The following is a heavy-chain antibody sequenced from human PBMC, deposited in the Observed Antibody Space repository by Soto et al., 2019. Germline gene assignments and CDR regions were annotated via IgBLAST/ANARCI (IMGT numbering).Heavy chain of an antibody. CDR2: IYYSGST. D-gene: IGHD3-22*01. V-gene: IGHV4-59*01. J-gene: IGHJ4*02. Sequence: PSETLSRTCTVSGGSISSYYWSWIRQPAGKGLEWLGYIYYSGSTNYNPSLQSRVTISVDTSKNQFSLKLSSVTAADTAVYYCASAMRYYYVSRGYSFDYWGQGTLVTVS. CDR1: GGSISSYY. CDR3: ASAMRYYYVSRGYSFDY.